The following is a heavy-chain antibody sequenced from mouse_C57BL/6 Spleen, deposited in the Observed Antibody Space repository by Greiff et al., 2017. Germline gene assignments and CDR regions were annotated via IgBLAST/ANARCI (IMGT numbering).Heavy chain of an antibody. CDR1: GFNIKDYY. J-gene: IGHJ4*01. CDR2: IDPEDGDT. CDR3: TTLITTVVAKDAMDY. D-gene: IGHD1-1*01. Sequence: EVQLQQPGAELVRPGASVKLSCTASGFNIKDYYMHWVKQRPEQGLEWIGRIDPEDGDTEYAPKFQGKATMTADTSSNTAYQQLSSLTSEDTAVYYCTTLITTVVAKDAMDYWSRGNAGTISA. V-gene: IGHV14-1*01.